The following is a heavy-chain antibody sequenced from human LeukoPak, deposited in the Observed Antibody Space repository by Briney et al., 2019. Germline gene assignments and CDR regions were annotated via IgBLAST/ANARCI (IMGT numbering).Heavy chain of an antibody. J-gene: IGHJ4*02. CDR3: AKDRGCFDY. V-gene: IGHV3-33*06. Sequence: GRSLRLSCAASGFTFSSYGMHWVRQAPGRGLEWVAVIWYDGSNKYYADSVKGRFTISRDNSKNTLYLQMNSLRAEDTAVYYCAKDRGCFDYWGQGTLVTVSS. CDR2: IWYDGSNK. D-gene: IGHD3-10*01. CDR1: GFTFSSYG.